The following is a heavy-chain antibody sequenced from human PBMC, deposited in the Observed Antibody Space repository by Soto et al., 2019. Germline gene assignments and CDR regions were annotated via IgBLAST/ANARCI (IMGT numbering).Heavy chain of an antibody. J-gene: IGHJ6*02. Sequence: EVQLLESGGGLVQPGGSLRLSCAASGFTFSSYAMSWVRQAPGKGLEWVSAISGSGGSTYYADSVKGRFTISRDNSKNALYLQMNRRRDEDTVVYYCAKCGSYSSSWYGWGLEPQGVGDYYYGMDGWGQGTTVTVSS. CDR2: ISGSGGST. CDR3: AKCGSYSSSWYGWGLEPQGVGDYYYGMDG. V-gene: IGHV3-23*01. CDR1: GFTFSSYA. D-gene: IGHD6-13*01.